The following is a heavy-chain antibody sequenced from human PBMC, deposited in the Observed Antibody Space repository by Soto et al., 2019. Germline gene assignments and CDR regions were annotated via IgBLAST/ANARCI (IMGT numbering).Heavy chain of an antibody. J-gene: IGHJ2*01. D-gene: IGHD6-13*01. CDR1: AGSVSGDTRY. CDR2: IYNSGST. V-gene: IGHV4-61*01. CDR3: ARGYRTSWYWFDL. Sequence: QSQLQESGPGPVKPSETLSLTCTVSAGSVSGDTRYWSWIRQPPGKGLEWIGYIYNSGSTNYNPSLKSRVTISVDTSKNQFSLKRSSVTAADTAVYYCARGYRTSWYWFDLWGRGTRVTVSS.